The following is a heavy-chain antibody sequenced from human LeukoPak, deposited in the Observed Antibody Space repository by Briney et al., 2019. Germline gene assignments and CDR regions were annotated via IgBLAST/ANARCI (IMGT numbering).Heavy chain of an antibody. CDR3: ARDVPAATYYYYYYGMDV. J-gene: IGHJ6*02. CDR1: GYTFTCYY. CDR2: INPNSGGT. Sequence: ASVKVSCKASGYTFTCYYMHWVRQAPGQGLEWMGWINPNSGGTNYAQKFQGRVTMTRDTSISTAYMELSRLRSDDTAVYYCARDVPAATYYYYYYGMDVWGQGTTVTVSS. D-gene: IGHD2-2*01. V-gene: IGHV1-2*02.